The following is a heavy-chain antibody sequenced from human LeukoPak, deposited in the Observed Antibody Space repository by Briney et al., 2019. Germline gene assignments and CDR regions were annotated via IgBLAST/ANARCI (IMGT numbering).Heavy chain of an antibody. CDR3: ARDDKYYYDSSGYYGLFDY. D-gene: IGHD3-22*01. Sequence: LRLSCAASGFTFSSYAMHWVRQAPGKGLEWVAVISYDGSNKYYADSVKGRFTISRDNSKNTLYLQMNSLRAEDTAVYYCARDDKYYYDSSGYYGLFDYWGQGTLVTVSS. J-gene: IGHJ4*02. V-gene: IGHV3-30-3*01. CDR1: GFTFSSYA. CDR2: ISYDGSNK.